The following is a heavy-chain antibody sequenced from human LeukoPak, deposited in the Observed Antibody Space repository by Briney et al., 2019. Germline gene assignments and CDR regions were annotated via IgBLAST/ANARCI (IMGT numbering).Heavy chain of an antibody. CDR1: GFTFSSYW. CDR3: ARDTGYGDY. J-gene: IGHJ4*02. Sequence: GGSLKLSCAASGFTFSSYWMGWVRQAPGKGPEWVATIKQDGSKKYYVDSVKGRFTISRDNAKNSLYLQMNSLRAEDTAVYYCARDTGYGDYWGQGTLVTVSS. D-gene: IGHD5-18*01. V-gene: IGHV3-7*05. CDR2: IKQDGSKK.